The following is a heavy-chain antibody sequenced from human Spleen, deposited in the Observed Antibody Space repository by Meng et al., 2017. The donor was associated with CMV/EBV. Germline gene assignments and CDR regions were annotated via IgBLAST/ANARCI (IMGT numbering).Heavy chain of an antibody. CDR2: IDHSGST. Sequence: GSLRLSCTVSGASITSSSYYWGWIRQAPGKGLEWIGSIDHSGSTNYNPSLKSRVTISVDTSKHQFTLKLSSVTAADTAVYYCARVKSSSRWFDPWGQGTLVTVSS. CDR1: GASITSSSYY. V-gene: IGHV4-39*06. D-gene: IGHD6-6*01. J-gene: IGHJ5*02. CDR3: ARVKSSSRWFDP.